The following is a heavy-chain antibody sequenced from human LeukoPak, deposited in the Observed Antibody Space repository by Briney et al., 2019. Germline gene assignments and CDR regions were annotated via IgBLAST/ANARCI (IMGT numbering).Heavy chain of an antibody. J-gene: IGHJ4*02. V-gene: IGHV4-39*07. CDR1: GGSISSSSYY. CDR2: IYYSGST. Sequence: PSETLSLTCTVSGGSISSSSYYWGWIRQPPGKGLEWIGSIYYSGSTYYNPSLKSRVTISVDTSKNQFSLKLSSVTAADTAVYYCARPGSGDAAGFDYWGQGTLVTVSS. CDR3: ARPGSGDAAGFDY. D-gene: IGHD1-26*01.